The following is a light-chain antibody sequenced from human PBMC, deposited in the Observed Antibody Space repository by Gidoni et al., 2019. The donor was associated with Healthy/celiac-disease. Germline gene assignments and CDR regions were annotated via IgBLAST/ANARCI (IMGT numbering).Light chain of an antibody. V-gene: IGKV1-33*01. CDR1: QDISNY. J-gene: IGKJ2*01. CDR2: YAS. CDR3: QQYDNLPYT. Sequence: DIQMNQSPSSLSASVGDRVTITCQASQDISNYLNWYQQKPGKAPKLLIYYASNLETRVPSRFSGSGSGTDFTFTISSLQPEDIATYYCQQYDNLPYTFGQGTKLEIK.